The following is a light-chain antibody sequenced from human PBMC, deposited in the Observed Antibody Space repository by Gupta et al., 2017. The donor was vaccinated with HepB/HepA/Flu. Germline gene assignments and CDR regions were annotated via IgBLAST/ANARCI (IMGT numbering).Light chain of an antibody. Sequence: EIVLTQSPATLSLSPGERATLSCRASQSVSSYLAWYQQKPGQAPRLLIYDASNRATGIPARFSGSGPGTDFTLTISSQEPEDFAVYYCQQRSNFTFGPGTKVDIK. CDR3: QQRSNFT. V-gene: IGKV3D-11*02. CDR2: DAS. J-gene: IGKJ3*01. CDR1: QSVSSY.